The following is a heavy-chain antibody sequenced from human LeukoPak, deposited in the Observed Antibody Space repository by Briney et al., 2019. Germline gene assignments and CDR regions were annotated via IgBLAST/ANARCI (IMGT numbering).Heavy chain of an antibody. V-gene: IGHV1-2*02. Sequence: ASVKVSCKASGYTFTGYYMHCVRQAPGQGLEWMGWINPNSGGTKYAQKFQGRVTMTRDTSISTAYMELSRLRSDDTAVYYCARGGKYGNWFDPWGQGTLVTVSS. J-gene: IGHJ5*02. CDR3: ARGGKYGNWFDP. CDR1: GYTFTGYY. CDR2: INPNSGGT. D-gene: IGHD1-1*01.